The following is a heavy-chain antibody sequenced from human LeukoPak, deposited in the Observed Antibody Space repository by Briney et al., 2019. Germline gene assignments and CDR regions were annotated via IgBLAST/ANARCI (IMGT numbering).Heavy chain of an antibody. Sequence: SQTLSLTCDISGDSVSSNNGSWNWIRQPPSRGLEWLGRIYYRSRWYNDYAASVEGRLTINPDTSKNQFSLQLKSVTPEDTAVYYCARDEGNTGWYTFDYWGQGTLVSVSS. J-gene: IGHJ4*02. CDR3: ARDEGNTGWYTFDY. CDR2: IYYRSRWYN. D-gene: IGHD6-19*01. CDR1: GDSVSSNNGS. V-gene: IGHV6-1*01.